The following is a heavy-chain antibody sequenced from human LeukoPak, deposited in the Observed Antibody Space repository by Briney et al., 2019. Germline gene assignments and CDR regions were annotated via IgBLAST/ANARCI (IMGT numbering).Heavy chain of an antibody. CDR3: ARGPQLLWFGELPGPLVY. Sequence: ASVKVSCKASGYTFTSYAMHWVRQAPGQRLEWMGWINAGNGNTKYSQKFQGRVTITRGTSASTAYMELSSLRSEDTAVYYCARGPQLLWFGELPGPLVYWGQGTLVTVSS. J-gene: IGHJ4*02. CDR2: INAGNGNT. D-gene: IGHD3-10*01. V-gene: IGHV1-3*01. CDR1: GYTFTSYA.